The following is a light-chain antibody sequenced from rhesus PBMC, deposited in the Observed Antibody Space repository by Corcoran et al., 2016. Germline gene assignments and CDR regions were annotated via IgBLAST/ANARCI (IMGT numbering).Light chain of an antibody. J-gene: IGKJ4*01. CDR3: LQYNSDPPT. Sequence: DIQMTQSPSSLSASVGDRVTITCRASQGISTYLNWYQQKPGKAPKRLIYAASSLESGVPSRFSGIGYGKDFNLTISSLQPEDFATYYCLQYNSDPPTFGGGTKVEIK. CDR2: AAS. V-gene: IGKV1-43*02. CDR1: QGISTY.